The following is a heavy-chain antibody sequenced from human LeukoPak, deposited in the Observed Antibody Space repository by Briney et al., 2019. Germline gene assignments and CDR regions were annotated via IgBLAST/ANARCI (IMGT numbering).Heavy chain of an antibody. CDR3: ARVYYQDSGTSYRHLDY. CDR2: ISASGGNT. D-gene: IGHD3-22*01. Sequence: PGGSLRLSCAASGFTLSSYAMSWVRQAPGKGLEWVSSISASGGNTNYADSVKGRFTISRDNSKNTVYLQMNSLRAEDTAVYYCARVYYQDSGTSYRHLDYWGQGTLVTVSS. V-gene: IGHV3-23*01. CDR1: GFTLSSYA. J-gene: IGHJ4*02.